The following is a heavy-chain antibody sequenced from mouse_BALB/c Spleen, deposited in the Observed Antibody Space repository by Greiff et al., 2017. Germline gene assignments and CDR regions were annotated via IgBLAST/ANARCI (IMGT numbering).Heavy chain of an antibody. CDR3: AGGYYYYAMDY. D-gene: IGHD2-3*01. CDR2: IYPGDGDT. V-gene: IGHV1-80*01. J-gene: IGHJ4*01. Sequence: VKLMESGAELVRPGSSVKISCKASGYAFSSYWMNWVKQRPGQGLEWIGQIYPGDGDTNYNGKFKGKATLTADKSSSTAYMQLSSLTSEDSAVYFCAGGYYYYAMDYWGQGTSVTVSS. CDR1: GYAFSSYW.